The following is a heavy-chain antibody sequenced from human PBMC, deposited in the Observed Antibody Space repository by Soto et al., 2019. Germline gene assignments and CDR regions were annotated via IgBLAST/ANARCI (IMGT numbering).Heavy chain of an antibody. Sequence: ASVKVSCTASGYTFTSYAMHWVRQAPGQRLEWMGWINAGNGNTKYSQKFQGRVTITRDTSASTAYMELSSLRSEDTAVYYCARDMVLLWFGESDAFDIWGQGTMVTVSS. CDR3: ARDMVLLWFGESDAFDI. CDR1: GYTFTSYA. D-gene: IGHD3-10*01. CDR2: INAGNGNT. J-gene: IGHJ3*02. V-gene: IGHV1-3*01.